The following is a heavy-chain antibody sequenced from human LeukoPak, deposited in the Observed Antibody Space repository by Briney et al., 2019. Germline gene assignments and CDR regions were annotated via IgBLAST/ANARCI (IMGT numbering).Heavy chain of an antibody. J-gene: IGHJ4*02. Sequence: GGSLRLSCAASGFTFSSYAMHWVRQAPGKGLEWVAVISYDGSNKYYADSVKGRFTISRDNSKNTLYLQMNSLRAEDTAVYYCARDRLEMATIKAFADYWGQGTLVTVSS. V-gene: IGHV3-30-3*01. CDR2: ISYDGSNK. CDR3: ARDRLEMATIKAFADY. D-gene: IGHD5-24*01. CDR1: GFTFSSYA.